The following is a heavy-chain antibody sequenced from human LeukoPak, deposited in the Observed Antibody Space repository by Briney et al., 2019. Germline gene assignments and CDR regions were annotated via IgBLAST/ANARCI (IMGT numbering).Heavy chain of an antibody. CDR1: GYPLSAHF. V-gene: IGHV7-4-1*02. D-gene: IGHD3-10*01. CDR2: IDTTTGNP. Sequence: ASVKVSCKASGYPLSAHFLNWVRQAPGQGLEWMGNIDTTTGNPRYAQDFTGRFVFSLDTSVSTAYLQITSLKADDTAAYYCVRGTPTPGMDYWGQGTQVTVSS. CDR3: VRGTPTPGMDY. J-gene: IGHJ4*02.